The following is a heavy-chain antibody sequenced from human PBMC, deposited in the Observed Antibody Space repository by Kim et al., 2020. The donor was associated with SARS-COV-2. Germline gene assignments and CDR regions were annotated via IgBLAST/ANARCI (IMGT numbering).Heavy chain of an antibody. CDR3: ARSIAAAGKGWFDP. Sequence: TSLKTRLTISKDTSKNQVVLTMTNMDPVDTATYYCARSIAAAGKGWFDPWGQGTLVTVSS. J-gene: IGHJ5*02. V-gene: IGHV2-70*01. D-gene: IGHD6-13*01.